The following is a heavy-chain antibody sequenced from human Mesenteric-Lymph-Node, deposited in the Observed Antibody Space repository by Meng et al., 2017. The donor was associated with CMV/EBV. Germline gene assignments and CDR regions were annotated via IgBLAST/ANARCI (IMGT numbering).Heavy chain of an antibody. CDR1: GGSISSGGYY. V-gene: IGHV4-31*03. D-gene: IGHD2-15*01. Sequence: SETLSLTCTVSGGSISSGGYYWSWIRQHPGKGLEWIGYIYYSGSTYYNPSLKSRVTISVDTSKNQFSLKLSSVTAADTAVYYCARGSFCSGGSCYTLPNFRYGMDVWGQGTTVTVSS. CDR3: ARGSFCSGGSCYTLPNFRYGMDV. CDR2: IYYSGST. J-gene: IGHJ6*02.